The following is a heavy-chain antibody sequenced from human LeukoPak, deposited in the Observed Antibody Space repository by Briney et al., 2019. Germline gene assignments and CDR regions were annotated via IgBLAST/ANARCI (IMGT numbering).Heavy chain of an antibody. CDR1: GYSFTSYW. V-gene: IGHV5-51*01. D-gene: IGHD2-2*01. CDR2: IYPGDSDT. J-gene: IGHJ4*02. CDR3: ARQYCTSTTCYHREFDF. Sequence: GESLKISCKGSGYSFTSYWIAWVRQMPGTGLECMGIIYPGDSDTRYSPSFQGLVTISADKSISTAYLQWSSLKASDTSIYYCARQYCTSTTCYHREFDFWGQGTLVTVSS.